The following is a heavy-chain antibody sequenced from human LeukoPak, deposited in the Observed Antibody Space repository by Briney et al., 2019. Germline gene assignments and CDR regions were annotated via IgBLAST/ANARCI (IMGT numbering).Heavy chain of an antibody. CDR1: GFTFSSYA. D-gene: IGHD3-10*01. CDR2: ISYDGSNK. CDR3: ASNYGSGSYRPDY. Sequence: GGSLRLSCAASGFTFSSYAMHWVRQAPGKGLEWVAVISYDGSNKYYADSVKGRFTISRDNSKNTLYLQMNSLRAEDTAVYYCASNYGSGSYRPDYWGQGTLVTVSS. J-gene: IGHJ4*02. V-gene: IGHV3-30-3*01.